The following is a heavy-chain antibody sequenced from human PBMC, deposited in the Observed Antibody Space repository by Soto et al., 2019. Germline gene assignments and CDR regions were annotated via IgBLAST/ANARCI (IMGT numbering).Heavy chain of an antibody. J-gene: IGHJ6*03. CDR1: SGYISSSNW. D-gene: IGHD4-17*01. CDR2: IYHSGST. V-gene: IGHV4-4*02. Sequence: LETLSLTSGVSSGYISSSNWWSWVRPPPGKGLEWIGEIYHSGSTNYNPSLKSRVTISVDKSKNQFSLKLSSVTAADTAVYYCARGEGDYGDYGYYYYYMDVWGKGTTVTVSS. CDR3: ARGEGDYGDYGYYYYYMDV.